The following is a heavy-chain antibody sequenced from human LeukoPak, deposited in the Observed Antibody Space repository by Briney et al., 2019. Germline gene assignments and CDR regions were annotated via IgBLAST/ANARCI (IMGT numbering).Heavy chain of an antibody. CDR3: ARGRGGMDV. CDR1: RLIVSANY. CDR2: TYSGGNT. Sequence: PGGSLRLSCVASRLIVSANYMTWARQAPGKGLEWVSVTYSGGNTYYADSVKGRFTISRDNSKNTVYLQMNSLRVEDTAVYYCARGRGGMDVWGQGTTVTVSS. V-gene: IGHV3-66*01. J-gene: IGHJ6*02.